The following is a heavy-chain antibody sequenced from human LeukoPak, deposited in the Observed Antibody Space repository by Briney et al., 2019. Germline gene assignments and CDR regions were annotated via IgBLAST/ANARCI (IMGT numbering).Heavy chain of an antibody. CDR3: ARDRPGATSLNWFDP. J-gene: IGHJ5*02. D-gene: IGHD1-1*01. CDR2: ISDDGNNK. V-gene: IGHV3-30*19. CDR1: GFTFSRYG. Sequence: PGRSLRLSCVASGFTFSRYGMHWVRQAPGKGLEWMAVISDDGNNKYYADSVRGRFTISRDNSKNTLYVQMNSLRSEDTAIYFCARDRPGATSLNWFDPWAQGTQVTVSS.